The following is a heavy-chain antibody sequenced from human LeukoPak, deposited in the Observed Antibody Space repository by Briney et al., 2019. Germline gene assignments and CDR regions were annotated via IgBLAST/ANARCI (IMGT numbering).Heavy chain of an antibody. CDR3: ARLSMVRGVINHH. D-gene: IGHD3-10*01. CDR1: GVSISSSNSY. CDR2: IYYSGNT. Sequence: SETLSLTCTVSGVSISSSNSYWGWIRQPPGKGLEWIGSIYYSGNTYYNASLKSRVTISVDTSKNQFSLKLSSVTAADTAVYYCARLSMVRGVINHHWGQGTLVTVSS. J-gene: IGHJ5*02. V-gene: IGHV4-39*07.